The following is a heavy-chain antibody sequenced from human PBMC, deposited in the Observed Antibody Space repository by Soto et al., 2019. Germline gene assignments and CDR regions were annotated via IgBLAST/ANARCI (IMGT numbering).Heavy chain of an antibody. Sequence: GGSLRLSCAASGFTFSSYSMNWVRQAPGKGLEWVSYISSSSSTIYYADSVKGRFTISRDNAKNSLYLQMNSLRAEDTAVYYCARVYYGDYVRDYYYMDVWGKGTTVTVSS. V-gene: IGHV3-48*01. D-gene: IGHD4-17*01. CDR3: ARVYYGDYVRDYYYMDV. CDR2: ISSSSSTI. CDR1: GFTFSSYS. J-gene: IGHJ6*03.